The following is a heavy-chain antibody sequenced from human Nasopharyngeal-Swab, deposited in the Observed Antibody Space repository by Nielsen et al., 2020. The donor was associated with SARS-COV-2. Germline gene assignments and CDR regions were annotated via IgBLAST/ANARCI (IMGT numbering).Heavy chain of an antibody. Sequence: WGREAPGQGLEWMGWINTNTGNPTYAQGFTGRFVFSLDTSVSTAYLQISSLKAEDTAVYNCARAGRGSSSWYVMDYYYGMDVWGQGTPVTVSS. V-gene: IGHV7-4-1*02. J-gene: IGHJ6*02. CDR2: INTNTGNP. CDR3: ARAGRGSSSWYVMDYYYGMDV. D-gene: IGHD6-13*01.